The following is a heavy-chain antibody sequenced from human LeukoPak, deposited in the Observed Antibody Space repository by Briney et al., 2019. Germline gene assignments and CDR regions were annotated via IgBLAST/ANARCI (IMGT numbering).Heavy chain of an antibody. CDR3: ARAPSGCGGTCAFDY. J-gene: IGHJ4*02. Sequence: SETLSLTCTFSGGSISSSSYYWGWIRQPPGKGLEWIGSIYYSGSTYYNPSLKSRVTISVDTSKNQFSLKLSSVTAADTAVYFCARAPSGCGGTCAFDYWGQGTLVTVSS. CDR2: IYYSGST. CDR1: GGSISSSSYY. V-gene: IGHV4-39*07. D-gene: IGHD2-15*01.